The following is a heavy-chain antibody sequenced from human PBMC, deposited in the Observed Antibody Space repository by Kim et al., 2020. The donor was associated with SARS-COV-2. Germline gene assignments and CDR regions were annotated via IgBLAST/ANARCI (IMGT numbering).Heavy chain of an antibody. D-gene: IGHD1-26*01. V-gene: IGHV3-49*03. Sequence: GGSLRLSCTTSGFTFYDYAFSWFRQAPGKGLEWVAFITSKAYGGTTHYAASVEGRFTISRDDSNSIAHLQLNSLQTEDTAVYYCSRALGIVVGTWYFDFWGQGTLVTVSS. J-gene: IGHJ4*02. CDR2: ITSKAYGGTT. CDR1: GFTFYDYA. CDR3: SRALGIVVGTWYFDF.